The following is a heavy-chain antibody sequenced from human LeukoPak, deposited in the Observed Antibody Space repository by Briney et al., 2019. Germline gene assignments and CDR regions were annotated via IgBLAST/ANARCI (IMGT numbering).Heavy chain of an antibody. V-gene: IGHV1-2*02. CDR1: GYTFTGYY. J-gene: IGHJ5*02. CDR2: INPNSGGT. D-gene: IGHD6-6*01. CDR3: ARGLAARPWWFDP. Sequence: ASVKVSCKASGYTFTGYYMHWVRQAPGQGLEWMGWINPNSGGTNCAQKFQGRVTMTRDTSISTAYMELSRLRSDDTAVYYCARGLAARPWWFDPWGQGTLVTVSS.